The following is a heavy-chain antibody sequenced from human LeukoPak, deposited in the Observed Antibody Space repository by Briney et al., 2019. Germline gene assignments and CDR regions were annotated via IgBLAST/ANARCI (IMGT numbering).Heavy chain of an antibody. CDR1: GGTFSSYA. Sequence: ASVKVSCKASGGTFSSYAISWVRQAPGQGLEWMGWISAYNGNTNYAQKLQGRVTMTTDTSTSTAYMELRSLRSDDTAVYYCARDDRNRWYFDLWGRGTLVTVSS. D-gene: IGHD2/OR15-2a*01. CDR3: ARDDRNRWYFDL. J-gene: IGHJ2*01. CDR2: ISAYNGNT. V-gene: IGHV1-18*01.